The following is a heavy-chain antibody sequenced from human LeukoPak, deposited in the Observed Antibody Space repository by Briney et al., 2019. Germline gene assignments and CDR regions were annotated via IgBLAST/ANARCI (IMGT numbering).Heavy chain of an antibody. Sequence: QPGGSLRLSCAASGFRFSYHGMHWVRQAPGKGLEFVSSIGAAGAHTFYADSVKGRFTISRDNFQSTMYLQMDGLRPEDSAVYYCARELGGTKTGGFDIWGQGTVVTVSS. J-gene: IGHJ3*02. CDR2: IGAAGAHT. CDR1: GFRFSYHG. D-gene: IGHD1-14*01. V-gene: IGHV3-64*02. CDR3: ARELGGTKTGGFDI.